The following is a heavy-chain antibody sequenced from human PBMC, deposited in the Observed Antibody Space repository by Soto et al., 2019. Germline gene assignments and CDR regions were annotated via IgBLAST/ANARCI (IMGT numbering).Heavy chain of an antibody. CDR1: GLSLTNGRLG. D-gene: IGHD2-2*01. Sequence: GPTLVNHTETLTLTCTVSGLSLTNGRLGVSWIGQPPGKALEWLAHIFSNDDKSYSTSLKSRLTISKDISRSQVVLTMTNMDPVDSATYYCALIQDCSRTDCYLASFDPWGQGTLVTVSS. CDR2: IFSNDDK. V-gene: IGHV2-26*01. CDR3: ALIQDCSRTDCYLASFDP. J-gene: IGHJ5*02.